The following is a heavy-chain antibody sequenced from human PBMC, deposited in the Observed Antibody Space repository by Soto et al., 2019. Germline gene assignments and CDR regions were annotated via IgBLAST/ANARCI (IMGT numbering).Heavy chain of an antibody. CDR1: GYTFTSYG. D-gene: IGHD1-7*01. Sequence: QVQLVQSGAEVKKPGASVKVSCKASGYTFTSYGISWVRQAPGQGLEWMGWISTYNGNTNYAQKLQGRVTXTXXXSXGTAYMELRSLRSDDTAVYYCAKDRGYNWNYGWFDPWGQGTLVTVSS. CDR2: ISTYNGNT. J-gene: IGHJ5*02. CDR3: AKDRGYNWNYGWFDP. V-gene: IGHV1-18*01.